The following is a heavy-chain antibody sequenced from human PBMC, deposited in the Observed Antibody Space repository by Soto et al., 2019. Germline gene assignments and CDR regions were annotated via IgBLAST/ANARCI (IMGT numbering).Heavy chain of an antibody. J-gene: IGHJ4*02. CDR3: AREVTMSARRDGFFDY. V-gene: IGHV4-59*01. D-gene: IGHD6-6*01. CDR1: GGSISSYY. CDR2: IYYSGST. Sequence: QVQLQESGPGLVKPSETLSLTCTVSGGSISSYYWSWIRQPPGKGLEWIGYIYYSGSTNYNPSLKRRVTISVDTSKNQFSLKLSSVTAADTAVYYCAREVTMSARRDGFFDYWGQGTLVTVSS.